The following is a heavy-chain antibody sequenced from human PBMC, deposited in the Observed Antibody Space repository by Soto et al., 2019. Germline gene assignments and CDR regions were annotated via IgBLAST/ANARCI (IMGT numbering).Heavy chain of an antibody. Sequence: QVQLVQSGAEVKMPGASVKVSCKASGYTFTSYNINWVRLATGQGLEWMGWMNPNSGNTGYAQKFQGRVTMTRDTSISTAHMELNSLRSEDTAVYYCARGREYSSVQIASWGQGTLVTVSS. V-gene: IGHV1-8*01. CDR2: MNPNSGNT. J-gene: IGHJ5*01. CDR1: GYTFTSYN. D-gene: IGHD6-19*01. CDR3: ARGREYSSVQIAS.